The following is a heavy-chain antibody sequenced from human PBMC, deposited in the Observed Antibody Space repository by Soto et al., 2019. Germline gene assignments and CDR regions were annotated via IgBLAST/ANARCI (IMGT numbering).Heavy chain of an antibody. J-gene: IGHJ3*02. V-gene: IGHV2-5*02. CDR3: XXXAMVYDAFDI. CDR2: IYWDDDK. D-gene: IGHD5-18*01. Sequence: QITLKESGPTLVKPTQTLTLTCTFSGFSLSTSGVGVGWIRQPPGKALEWLALIYWDDDKRYSPSLKSRLTITKDTSKXXXXLTXXXXXXVXXXTXXXXXXAMVYDAFDIWGQGTMVTVSS. CDR1: GFSLSTSGVG.